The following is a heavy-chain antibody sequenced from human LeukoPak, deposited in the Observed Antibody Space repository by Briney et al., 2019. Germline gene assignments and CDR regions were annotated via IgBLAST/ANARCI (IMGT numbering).Heavy chain of an antibody. D-gene: IGHD3-22*01. J-gene: IGHJ3*02. CDR2: MNPNSGHT. V-gene: IGHV1-8*01. Sequence: ASVKVSSTASGYTFTSHDVNWLRQATGQGLEWLGWMNPNSGHTGFAQKFQGKVTMTRDTSISTAYMELSSLRSEDTAMYYCAMYYYDTSGPYVGAFDIWGQGTMVTVSS. CDR3: AMYYYDTSGPYVGAFDI. CDR1: GYTFTSHD.